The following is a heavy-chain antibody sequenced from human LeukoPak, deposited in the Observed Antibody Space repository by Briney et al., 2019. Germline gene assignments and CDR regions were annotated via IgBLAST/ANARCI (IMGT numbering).Heavy chain of an antibody. CDR2: INPNSGGT. V-gene: IGHV1-2*06. CDR1: GYTFTDHY. CDR3: ARDHCSGGSCYPN. J-gene: IGHJ4*02. Sequence: GASVKVSCKASGYTFTDHYIHWVRQAPGQGLEWMGRINPNSGGTNYALEFQGRVTMTRDTSISTAYMDLSRLRSDDTAMYYCARDHCSGGSCYPNWGQGTLVTVSS. D-gene: IGHD2-15*01.